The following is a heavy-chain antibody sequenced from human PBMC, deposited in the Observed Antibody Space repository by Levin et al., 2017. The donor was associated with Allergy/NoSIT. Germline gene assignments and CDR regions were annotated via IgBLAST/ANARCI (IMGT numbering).Heavy chain of an antibody. CDR3: ARRYGAYNFDY. CDR1: GESFSGYY. Sequence: GSLRLSCAVYGESFSGYYWSWIRQPPGKGLEWIGEIYHSGSTNYNPSLKSRVTISVDTSKNQFSLKLSSVTAADTAVYYCARRYGAYNFDYWGQGTLVTVSS. J-gene: IGHJ4*02. V-gene: IGHV4-34*01. D-gene: IGHD5-12*01. CDR2: IYHSGST.